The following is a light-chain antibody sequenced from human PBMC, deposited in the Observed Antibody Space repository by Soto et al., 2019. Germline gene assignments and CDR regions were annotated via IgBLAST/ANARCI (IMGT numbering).Light chain of an antibody. Sequence: EIVLTQSPGTLSLSPGERATLSCSASQSVSSSYLAWYQQKPGQAPRLLIYGASSRATGIPDRFSGSGSGTDFTLTISRLEPEDFAVYYCQQYGSTHLAFGPGTKVDIK. CDR2: GAS. CDR3: QQYGSTHLA. V-gene: IGKV3-20*01. J-gene: IGKJ3*01. CDR1: QSVSSSY.